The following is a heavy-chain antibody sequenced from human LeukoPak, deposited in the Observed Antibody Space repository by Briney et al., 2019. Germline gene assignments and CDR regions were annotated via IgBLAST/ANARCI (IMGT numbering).Heavy chain of an antibody. CDR1: GFTFSNYA. CDR2: ISSSSSYI. Sequence: GGSLRLSCAASGFTFSNYAMSWVRQAPGKGLEWVSSISSSSSYIYYADSVKGRFTISRDNAKNSLYLQMNSLRAEDTAVYYCASSGIAVAGPVDYYYYMDVWGKGTTVTVSS. V-gene: IGHV3-21*01. CDR3: ASSGIAVAGPVDYYYYMDV. J-gene: IGHJ6*03. D-gene: IGHD6-19*01.